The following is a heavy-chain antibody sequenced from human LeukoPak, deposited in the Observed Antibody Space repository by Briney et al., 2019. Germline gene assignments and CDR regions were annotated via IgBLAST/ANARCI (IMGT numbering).Heavy chain of an antibody. CDR1: GGTFSSYA. CDR3: SRDYDILTGYYNAHWFDP. V-gene: IGHV1-69*06. J-gene: IGHJ5*02. D-gene: IGHD3-9*01. CDR2: IIPIFSTA. Sequence: GASVKVSCKASGGTFSSYAISWVRQAPGQGLEWMGGIIPIFSTANYAQKFRGRVTITADKSTRTAYMELSSLRSEDTAVYYCSRDYDILTGYYNAHWFDPWGQGTLVTVSS.